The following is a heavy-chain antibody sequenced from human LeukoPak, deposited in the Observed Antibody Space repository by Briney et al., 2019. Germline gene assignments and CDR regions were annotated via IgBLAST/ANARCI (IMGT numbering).Heavy chain of an antibody. Sequence: SETLSLICTVSGASVYDNSYNWGWVRQPPGKGLEWIGCVYYSGSAYYNPSLKSRVTISVDTSNNQFSLKLTSVTAADTAVYYCARDSSSSTGFDPWGQGTLVTVSS. J-gene: IGHJ5*02. CDR3: ARDSSSSTGFDP. CDR1: GASVYDNSYN. D-gene: IGHD6-6*01. CDR2: VYYSGSA. V-gene: IGHV4-39*01.